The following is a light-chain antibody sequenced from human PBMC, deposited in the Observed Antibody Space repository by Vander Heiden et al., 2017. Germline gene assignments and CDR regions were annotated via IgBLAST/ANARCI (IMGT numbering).Light chain of an antibody. CDR3: AAWDDTLREV. J-gene: IGLJ1*01. CDR1: SSNIGSNI. CDR2: KDD. Sequence: QSVLTQPPSASGTPGQRVTISCSGRSSNIGSNIVNWYQQGPGRAPKLLVYKDDQRPSGVPDRFSGSRSGTSASLAISGLQSEDEADYYCAAWDDTLREVFGTGTKVTVL. V-gene: IGLV1-44*01.